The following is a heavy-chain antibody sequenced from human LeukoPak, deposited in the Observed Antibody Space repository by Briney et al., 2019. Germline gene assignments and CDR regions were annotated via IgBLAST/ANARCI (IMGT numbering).Heavy chain of an antibody. J-gene: IGHJ4*02. CDR1: GFTFSGSA. V-gene: IGHV3-73*01. D-gene: IGHD1-7*01. CDR3: TRRVSGTTPFDY. Sequence: GGSLRLSCAASGFTFSGSAMHWVRQASGQGLEWVGRIRSKANSYATAYAASVKGRFTISRDDSKSTAYLQMNSLKTEDTAVYYCTRRVSGTTPFDYWGQGTLVTVSS. CDR2: IRSKANSYAT.